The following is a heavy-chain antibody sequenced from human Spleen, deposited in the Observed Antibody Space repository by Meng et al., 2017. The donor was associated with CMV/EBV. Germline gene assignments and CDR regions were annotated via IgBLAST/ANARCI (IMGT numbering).Heavy chain of an antibody. D-gene: IGHD1-26*01. CDR3: ARDDVVGATTLPNYYYYGMDV. J-gene: IGHJ6*02. CDR1: GYTFTSYD. CDR2: MHPNSGDT. V-gene: IGHV1-8*01. Sequence: ASVKVSCKASGYTFTSYDITWVRQATGRGLEWMGSMHPNSGDTEYAQKFQGRVTMTGDTSITTAYMELSNLIPDDTAVYYCARDDVVGATTLPNYYYYGMDVWGQGTTVTVSS.